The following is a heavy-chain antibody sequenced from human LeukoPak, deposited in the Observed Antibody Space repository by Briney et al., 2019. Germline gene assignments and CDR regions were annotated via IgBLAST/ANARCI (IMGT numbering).Heavy chain of an antibody. D-gene: IGHD3-10*01. J-gene: IGHJ4*02. Sequence: GGSLRLSCAASGFTFSNNAMHWVRQAPGKGLEWVSAISGSGGSTYYADSVKGRFTISRDNSKNTLYLQMNSLRAEDTAVYYCAKSSLYGSGSYSDYWGQGTLVTVSS. CDR2: ISGSGGST. V-gene: IGHV3-23*01. CDR3: AKSSLYGSGSYSDY. CDR1: GFTFSNNA.